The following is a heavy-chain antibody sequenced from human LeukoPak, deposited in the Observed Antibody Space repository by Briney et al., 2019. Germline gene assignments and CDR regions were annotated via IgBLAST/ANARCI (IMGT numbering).Heavy chain of an antibody. V-gene: IGHV4-59*08. J-gene: IGHJ4*02. CDR3: ARHSNTREHDY. Sequence: SETLSLTCTVSGGSISSYYWSWIRQPPGKGLEWIGYIYYSGITNYNPSLKSRVAISVDTSKNQFSLKLTSVTAADTAVYYRARHSNTREHDYWGQGTLVTVSS. CDR1: GGSISSYY. D-gene: IGHD2-2*01. CDR2: IYYSGIT.